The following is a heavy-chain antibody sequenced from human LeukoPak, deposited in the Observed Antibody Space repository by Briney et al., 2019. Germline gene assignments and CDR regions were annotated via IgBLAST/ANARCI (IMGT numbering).Heavy chain of an antibody. V-gene: IGHV3-53*01. D-gene: IGHD6-6*01. J-gene: IGHJ6*03. CDR1: GFTVSSNY. Sequence: GGSLRLSCAASGFTVSSNYMSWVRQAPGKGLEGGSGIYSGGSTYYADSVKGRFTISRDNSENTLYLQMNSLRAEDTAVYYCAIKRGYSSSDYYYYYYMDVWGKGTTVTVSS. CDR2: IYSGGST. CDR3: AIKRGYSSSDYYYYYYMDV.